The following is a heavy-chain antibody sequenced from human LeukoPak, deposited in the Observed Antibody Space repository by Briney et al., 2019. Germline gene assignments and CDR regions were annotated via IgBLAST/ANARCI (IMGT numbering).Heavy chain of an antibody. Sequence: GGSLRLSCVASGFTFSSYAMSWVRQAPGKGLEWVSAISGSGVTTHYAGSVKGRFSISRDNSKNTLYLQMNSLRAEDTAVYYCASVRDYSWAFDYWGQGTLVTVSS. V-gene: IGHV3-23*01. J-gene: IGHJ4*02. CDR3: ASVRDYSWAFDY. CDR1: GFTFSSYA. D-gene: IGHD4-17*01. CDR2: ISGSGVTT.